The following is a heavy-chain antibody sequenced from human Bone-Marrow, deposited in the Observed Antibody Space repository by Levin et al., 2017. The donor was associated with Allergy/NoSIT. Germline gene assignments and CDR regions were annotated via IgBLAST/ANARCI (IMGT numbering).Heavy chain of an antibody. J-gene: IGHJ4*02. CDR3: AKEGWQVYYLDS. V-gene: IGHV3-30*18. CDR2: ISYDGSHK. CDR1: GFTFSRHG. D-gene: IGHD6-19*01. Sequence: GESLKISCAASGFTFSRHGMHWVRQAPGKGLEWVALISYDGSHKKYGDSVKGRFTISRDNSKKTLYLQMNSLRPEDTAVYYCAKEGWQVYYLDSWGQGTLVTVSP.